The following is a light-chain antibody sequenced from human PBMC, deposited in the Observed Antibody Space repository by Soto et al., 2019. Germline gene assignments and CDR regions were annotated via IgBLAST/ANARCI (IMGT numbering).Light chain of an antibody. J-gene: IGKJ5*01. CDR3: QQSYSTLSIT. Sequence: DLQMTQSPSSLSASVGDRVTITCRASESIARHLNWYQQKSGKAPRLLIYAASSLQNGVPSRFRGGGSGTDFTLTISNLQPEDFATYYCQQSYSTLSITFGQGTRLEIK. CDR2: AAS. V-gene: IGKV1-39*01. CDR1: ESIARH.